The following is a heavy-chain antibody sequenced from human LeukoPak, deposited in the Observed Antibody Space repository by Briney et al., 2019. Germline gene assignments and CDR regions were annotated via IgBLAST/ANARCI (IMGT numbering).Heavy chain of an antibody. CDR1: QLTFNRYV. Sequence: GGSLRLSCTSSQLTFNRYVMAWVRQAPGKGLEWVSTISASGGTTYYADSVQGRFTISRDNSKNTLYLQMNSLRAEDTAVYYCARDRSGMDVWGQGTTVTVSS. CDR2: ISASGGTT. CDR3: ARDRSGMDV. V-gene: IGHV3-23*01. J-gene: IGHJ6*02.